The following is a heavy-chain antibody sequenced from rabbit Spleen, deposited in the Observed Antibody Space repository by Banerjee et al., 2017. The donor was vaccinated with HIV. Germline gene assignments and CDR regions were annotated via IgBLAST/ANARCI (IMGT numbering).Heavy chain of an antibody. Sequence: QSLEESGGDLVKPGASLTLTCTASGFSFSNSYWICWVRQAPGKGLQWIACINTYTARPVYATWAKGRFTISRTSSTTVTLQMTSLTAADTATYFCARDLASVVGWNFNLWGPGTLVTVS. CDR2: INTYTARP. CDR1: GFSFSNSYW. V-gene: IGHV1S40*01. D-gene: IGHD3-1*01. CDR3: ARDLASVVGWNFNL. J-gene: IGHJ4*01.